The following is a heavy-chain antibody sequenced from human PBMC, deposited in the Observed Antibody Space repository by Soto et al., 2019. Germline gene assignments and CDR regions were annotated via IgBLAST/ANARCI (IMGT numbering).Heavy chain of an antibody. CDR2: ISGSGGST. J-gene: IGHJ3*02. Sequence: VGSLRLSCAASGFTFSSYAMSWVRQAPGKGLEWVSAISGSGGSTYYADSVKGRFTISRDNSKNTLYLQMNSLRAEDTAVYYCAKDMMGYQLPHAFDIWGQGTMVTVSS. D-gene: IGHD2-2*01. CDR3: AKDMMGYQLPHAFDI. V-gene: IGHV3-23*01. CDR1: GFTFSSYA.